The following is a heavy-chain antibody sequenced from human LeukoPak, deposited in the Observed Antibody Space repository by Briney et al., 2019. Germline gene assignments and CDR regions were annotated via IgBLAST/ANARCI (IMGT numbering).Heavy chain of an antibody. Sequence: ASVKVSCKASGYTLTGYYMHWVRQAPRQGLEWMGIINPSGGSTSYAQKFQGRVTMTRDTSTSTVYMELSSLRSEDTAVYYCARDRISGSYSGAFDIWGQGTMVTVSS. V-gene: IGHV1-46*01. CDR1: GYTLTGYY. D-gene: IGHD1-26*01. CDR2: INPSGGST. J-gene: IGHJ3*02. CDR3: ARDRISGSYSGAFDI.